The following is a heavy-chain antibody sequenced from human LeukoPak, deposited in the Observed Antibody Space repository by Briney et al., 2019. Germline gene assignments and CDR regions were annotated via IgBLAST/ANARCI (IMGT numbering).Heavy chain of an antibody. Sequence: GAAVKVSCKASGGTFSSYAISWVRQAPGQGLEWMGGIIPSFGTANYAQKFQGRVTITADKSTSTAYMELSSLRSEDTAVYYCAGLGYCGSGSYTDDAFDIWGQGTMVTVSS. CDR3: AGLGYCGSGSYTDDAFDI. D-gene: IGHD3-10*01. J-gene: IGHJ3*02. CDR1: GGTFSSYA. V-gene: IGHV1-69*06. CDR2: IIPSFGTA.